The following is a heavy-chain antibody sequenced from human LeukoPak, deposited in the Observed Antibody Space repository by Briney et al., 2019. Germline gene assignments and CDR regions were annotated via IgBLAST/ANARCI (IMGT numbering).Heavy chain of an antibody. Sequence: PSETLSLTCSVSGVSISSYYWNWIRQCPGKGLEWIGYIYYSGSTNYNPSLKSRVTISIDTSKNQFSLRLTSVTAADTAVYYCARHYGPWGQGTLVTVSS. J-gene: IGHJ5*02. D-gene: IGHD3-10*01. CDR3: ARHYGP. V-gene: IGHV4-59*08. CDR1: GVSISSYY. CDR2: IYYSGST.